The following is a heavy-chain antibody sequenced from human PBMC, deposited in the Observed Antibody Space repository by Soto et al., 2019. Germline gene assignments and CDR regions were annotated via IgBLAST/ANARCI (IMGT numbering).Heavy chain of an antibody. J-gene: IGHJ4*02. CDR2: ISYDGSNK. Sequence: QVQLVESGGGVVQPGRSLRLSCVASGFTFRNYGMHWVRQAPGKGLEWVAIISYDGSNKYYADSVKGRFTISRDNSKSTLYLQMNSLRAEDTAVYFCAKGYYGGNSDYFDYCGQGTLVTVSS. V-gene: IGHV3-30*18. CDR3: AKGYYGGNSDYFDY. D-gene: IGHD4-17*01. CDR1: GFTFRNYG.